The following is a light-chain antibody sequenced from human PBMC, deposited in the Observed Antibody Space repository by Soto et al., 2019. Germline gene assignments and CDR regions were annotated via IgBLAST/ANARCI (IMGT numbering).Light chain of an antibody. V-gene: IGLV2-14*01. CDR2: DVS. Sequence: QSALTQPASVSGSPGQSITISCTGTSSDVGSYNRVSWYQQPPGTAPKLMIFDVSNRPSGVSNRFSGSKSGNTASLTISGLQAEDEADYYCSSYTTRTTYVFGTGTKVTVL. J-gene: IGLJ1*01. CDR3: SSYTTRTTYV. CDR1: SSDVGSYNR.